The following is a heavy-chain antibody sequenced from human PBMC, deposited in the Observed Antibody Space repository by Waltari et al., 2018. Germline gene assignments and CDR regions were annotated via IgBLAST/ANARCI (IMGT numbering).Heavy chain of an antibody. Sequence: VQLVESGGGLVQPGGSLRLSCEAFVFPFRTYWMCWVRQVPGKGLVWVSTITSDGSRTRYADSVKGRFTISRDNAKNTLYLQTNSLRAEDTAVYYCASHRPGGYGMDVWGHGTTVTVSS. D-gene: IGHD2-15*01. V-gene: IGHV3-74*01. CDR1: VFPFRTYW. CDR2: ITSDGSRT. J-gene: IGHJ6*02. CDR3: ASHRPGGYGMDV.